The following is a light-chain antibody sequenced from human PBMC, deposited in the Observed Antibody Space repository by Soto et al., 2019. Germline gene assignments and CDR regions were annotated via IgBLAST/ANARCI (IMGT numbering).Light chain of an antibody. CDR3: QQYNSYPYT. CDR2: DAF. CDR1: QGISSN. J-gene: IGKJ4*01. V-gene: IGKV1-16*01. Sequence: DIQMTQSPSSLSASVGDRVTITCRASQGISSNFAWFQQKPGEAPKSLIYDAFNLQSGVPLRFSGSGSGTDFTLTISGLQPEDFGTYYCQQYNSYPYTFGGGTRVEIK.